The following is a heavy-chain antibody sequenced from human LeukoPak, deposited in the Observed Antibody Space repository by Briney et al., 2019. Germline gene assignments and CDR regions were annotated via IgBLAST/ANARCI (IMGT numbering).Heavy chain of an antibody. CDR3: ARGENTAMAH. D-gene: IGHD5-18*01. V-gene: IGHV3-21*04. CDR1: GFTFSSYS. J-gene: IGHJ4*02. Sequence: GGSLRLSCAASGFTFSSYSMNWVRQAPGKGLEWVSSISSSSSYIYSADSVKGRFTISRDNAKNSLYLQMNSLRAEDTAVYYCARGENTAMAHWGQGTLVTVSS. CDR2: ISSSSSYI.